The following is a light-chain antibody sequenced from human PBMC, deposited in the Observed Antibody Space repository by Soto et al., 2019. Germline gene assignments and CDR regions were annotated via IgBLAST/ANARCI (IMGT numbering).Light chain of an antibody. V-gene: IGKV1-5*03. CDR3: QKYNSYPLN. Sequence: DIQMTQSPSTLCASVGDRVTITCRASQSISSWLAWYQQKPGKAPKLLIYKASSLESGVPTRFSGSGSGTEFTLTISSLQPDDFATYYCQKYNSYPLNCGGGNRV. CDR1: QSISSW. J-gene: IGKJ4*01. CDR2: KAS.